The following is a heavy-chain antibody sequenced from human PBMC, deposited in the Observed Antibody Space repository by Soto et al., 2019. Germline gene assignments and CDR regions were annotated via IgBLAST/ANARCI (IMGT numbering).Heavy chain of an antibody. V-gene: IGHV1-69*13. CDR1: GGTFSSYA. CDR3: ARDSVRGANYYYSYGMDV. J-gene: IGHJ6*02. Sequence: GASVKVSCKASGGTFSSYAISWVRQAPGQGLEWMGGIIPIFGTANYAQKFQGRVTITADESTSTAYMELSSLRSEDTAVYYCARDSVRGANYYYSYGMDVWGQGTTVTVSS. D-gene: IGHD3-10*01. CDR2: IIPIFGTA.